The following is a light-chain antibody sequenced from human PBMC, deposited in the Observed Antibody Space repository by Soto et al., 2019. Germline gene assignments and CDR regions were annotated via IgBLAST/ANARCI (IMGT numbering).Light chain of an antibody. CDR1: SSNIGSNY. CDR2: KNS. Sequence: QSVLTQPPSASGTPGQRVTISCSGSSSNIGSNYVYWYQQLPGTAPKLLIHKNSQRPSGVPDRFSGSESGTSASLAISGLRSGDEADYYCAAWDDSLSGWVFGGGTQLTVL. V-gene: IGLV1-47*01. J-gene: IGLJ3*02. CDR3: AAWDDSLSGWV.